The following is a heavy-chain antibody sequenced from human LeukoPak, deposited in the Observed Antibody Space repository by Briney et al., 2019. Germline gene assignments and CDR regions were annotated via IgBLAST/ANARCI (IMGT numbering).Heavy chain of an antibody. CDR1: GYTFTSYY. Sequence: ASVKVSCKASGYTFTSYYMHWVRQAPGQGLEWMGVINPSGGSTSYAQKFQGRVTMTRDTSTSTVYMELSSLRSEDTAVYYCAREPPYCSGGSCYYQIFQHWGQGTLVTVSS. J-gene: IGHJ1*01. D-gene: IGHD2-15*01. CDR3: AREPPYCSGGSCYYQIFQH. CDR2: INPSGGST. V-gene: IGHV1-46*01.